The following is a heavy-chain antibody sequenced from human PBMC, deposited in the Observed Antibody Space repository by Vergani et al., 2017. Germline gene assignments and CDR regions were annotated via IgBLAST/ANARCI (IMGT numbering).Heavy chain of an antibody. CDR2: IYSSGST. CDR3: ARTIGHCSNSNCYNLAY. Sequence: QVQLQESGPGLVKPSETLSLTCTVSGGSLINYYWSWVRQPPGKGLEWIGYIYSSGSTTYSPSLTSRLTMSVDPSKNQFSLKLRSVTLADTAVYYCARTIGHCSNSNCYNLAYWGQGTLVTVSS. CDR1: GGSLINYY. J-gene: IGHJ4*02. V-gene: IGHV4-59*01. D-gene: IGHD2-2*02.